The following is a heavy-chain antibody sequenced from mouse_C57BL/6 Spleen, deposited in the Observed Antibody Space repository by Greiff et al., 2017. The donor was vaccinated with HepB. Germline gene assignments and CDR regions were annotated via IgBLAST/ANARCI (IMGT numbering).Heavy chain of an antibody. CDR3: ARDRGDGYPWYFDV. CDR1: GFTFSDYY. CDR2: INYDGSST. D-gene: IGHD2-3*01. V-gene: IGHV5-16*01. Sequence: EVKLMESEGGLVQPGSSMKLSCTASGFTFSDYYMAWVRQVPEKGLEWVANINYDGSSTYYLDSLKSRFIISRDNAKNILYLQMSSLKSEDTATYYCARDRGDGYPWYFDVWGTGTTVTVSS. J-gene: IGHJ1*03.